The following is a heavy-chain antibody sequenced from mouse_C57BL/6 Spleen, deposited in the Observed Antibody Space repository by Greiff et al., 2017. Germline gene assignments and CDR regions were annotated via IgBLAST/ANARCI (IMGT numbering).Heavy chain of an antibody. CDR1: GYTFTDYY. D-gene: IGHD2-4*01. J-gene: IGHJ1*03. CDR2: IYPGSGNT. Sequence: QVQLQQSGAELVRPGASVKLSCKASGYTFTDYYINWVKQRPGQGLEWIARIYPGSGNTYYNEKFKGKATLTAEKSSSTAYMQLSSLTSEDSAVYFCAREGDYDGYFDVWGTGTTVTVSS. V-gene: IGHV1-76*01. CDR3: AREGDYDGYFDV.